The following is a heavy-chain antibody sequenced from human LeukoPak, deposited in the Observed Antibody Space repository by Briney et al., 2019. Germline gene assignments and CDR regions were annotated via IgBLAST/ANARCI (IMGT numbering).Heavy chain of an antibody. CDR1: GGSISSYY. V-gene: IGHV4-59*01. CDR2: IYYSGST. Sequence: KASETLSLTCTVSGGSISSYYWSWIRQPPGKGLEWIGYIYYSGSTNYNPSLKSRVTISVDTSKNQFSLKLSSVTAADTAVYYCARDTVAVAGYFDYWGQGTLVTVSS. D-gene: IGHD6-19*01. J-gene: IGHJ4*02. CDR3: ARDTVAVAGYFDY.